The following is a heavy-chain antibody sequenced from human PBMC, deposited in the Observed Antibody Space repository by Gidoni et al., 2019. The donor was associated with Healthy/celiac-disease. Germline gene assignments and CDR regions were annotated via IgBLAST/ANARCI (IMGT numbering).Heavy chain of an antibody. CDR1: GGSFSGYY. V-gene: IGHV4-34*01. J-gene: IGHJ4*02. CDR3: ARGSGAARRYDSLIRFDY. Sequence: QVQLQQWGAGLLKPSETLSLTCAVYGGSFSGYYWSWIRQPPGKGLEWIGEINHSGSTNYNPSLKSRVTISVDTSKNQFSLKLSSVTAADTAVYYCARGSGAARRYDSLIRFDYWGQGTLVTVSS. CDR2: INHSGST. D-gene: IGHD6-6*01.